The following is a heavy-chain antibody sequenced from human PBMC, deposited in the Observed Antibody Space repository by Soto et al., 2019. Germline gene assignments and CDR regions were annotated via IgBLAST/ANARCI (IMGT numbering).Heavy chain of an antibody. V-gene: IGHV3-33*01. CDR1: GFTFNTYG. D-gene: IGHD5-18*01. CDR2: IWNDGNNK. J-gene: IGHJ4*02. Sequence: QVQLVESGGGVVQPGRSLRLACAASGFTFNTYGMDWVRQAPGKGLECVAVIWNDGNNKYYADSVKGRFTISRDNSKNTLYLQMNSLRAEDTAVYYCATDLGGSYGPFDYWGQGTLVTVSS. CDR3: ATDLGGSYGPFDY.